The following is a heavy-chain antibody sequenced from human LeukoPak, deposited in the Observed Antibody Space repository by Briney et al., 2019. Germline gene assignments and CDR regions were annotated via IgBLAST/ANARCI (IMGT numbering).Heavy chain of an antibody. J-gene: IGHJ5*02. CDR2: FYHSGNS. D-gene: IGHD4-11*01. V-gene: IGHV4-38-2*01. CDR1: GYSISSGYY. Sequence: SETLSLTCAVSGYSISSGYYWGWIRQPPVKGLEWIGSFYHSGNSYYNPSLKSRVSISVDTSKNQFSLNLSSVTAADTALYYCARHDFYSNYPHNWFDPWGQGTLVTVS. CDR3: ARHDFYSNYPHNWFDP.